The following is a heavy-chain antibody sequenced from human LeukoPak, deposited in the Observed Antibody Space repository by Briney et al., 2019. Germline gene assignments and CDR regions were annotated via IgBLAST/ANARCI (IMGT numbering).Heavy chain of an antibody. CDR1: GFTFTTHW. V-gene: IGHV5-51*01. CDR3: ARQSRDGSKTRGYFFDH. CDR2: IFPGDSDT. D-gene: IGHD3-10*01. Sequence: GESLKISCKTSGFTFTTHWIAWVRQIPGEGLELLGIIFPGDSDTNYSPSFQGQVTISADKSSNTAYLQLSSLKASDTAMYYCARQSRDGSKTRGYFFDHWGQGTLVTVSS. J-gene: IGHJ5*02.